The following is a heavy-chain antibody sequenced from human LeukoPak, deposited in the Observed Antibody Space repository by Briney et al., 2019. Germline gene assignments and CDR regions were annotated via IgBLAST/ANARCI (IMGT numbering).Heavy chain of an antibody. CDR2: IYYSGST. J-gene: IGHJ4*02. CDR1: GGSISSYY. CDR3: ARSGSGSYY. Sequence: SETLSLTCTVSGGSISSYYWSWIRQPPGKGLEWIGYIYYSGSTYYNPSLKSRVTISVDTSKNQFSLKLSSVTAADTAVYYCARSGSGSYYWGQGTLVTVSS. D-gene: IGHD1-26*01. V-gene: IGHV4-59*08.